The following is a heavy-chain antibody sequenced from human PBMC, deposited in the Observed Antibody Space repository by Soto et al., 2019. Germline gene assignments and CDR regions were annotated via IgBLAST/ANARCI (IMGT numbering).Heavy chain of an antibody. V-gene: IGHV3-21*01. J-gene: IGHJ3*02. D-gene: IGHD5-12*01. CDR1: GFTFSSYS. CDR2: ISSSGGYI. Sequence: EVQLVESGGGLVKPGGSLRLSCAASGFTFSSYSMNWVRQAPGKGLEWVSSISSSGGYIYYADSVKARFTISRDNAKNSLSLQMNILRAEDTAVYYCARKNNGARYHSDDAFDIWGQGPMVTVSS. CDR3: ARKNNGARYHSDDAFDI.